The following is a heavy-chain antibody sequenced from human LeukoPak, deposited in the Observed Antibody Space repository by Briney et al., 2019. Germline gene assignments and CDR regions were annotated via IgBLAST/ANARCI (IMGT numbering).Heavy chain of an antibody. V-gene: IGHV3-30*03. CDR1: GFTFSSSG. D-gene: IGHD6-13*01. CDR2: ISYDGSNK. Sequence: GGSLRLSCAASGFTFSSSGMHWVRQAPGKGLEWVAVISYDGSNKYYADSVKGRFTISRDNSKNTLYLQMNSLRAEDTAVYYCARSTYSSSWYYFDYWGQGTLVTVSS. CDR3: ARSTYSSSWYYFDY. J-gene: IGHJ4*02.